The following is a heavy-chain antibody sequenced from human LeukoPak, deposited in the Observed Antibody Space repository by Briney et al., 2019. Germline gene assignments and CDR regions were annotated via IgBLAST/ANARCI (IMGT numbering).Heavy chain of an antibody. CDR2: IYFTGHT. D-gene: IGHD2-2*01. J-gene: IGHJ5*01. V-gene: IGHV4-39*01. CDR1: GGAISSGSHF. Sequence: SETRSLTCTVSGGAISSGSHFWVWIRQPPGKGLEWIGSIYFTGHTYNNPSLTGRVSMSVDMSKNQFSLKLSSVTAADTAVYSCARSVVVAPAAITSGWFDSWGRGTLVTVSS. CDR3: ARSVVVAPAAITSGWFDS.